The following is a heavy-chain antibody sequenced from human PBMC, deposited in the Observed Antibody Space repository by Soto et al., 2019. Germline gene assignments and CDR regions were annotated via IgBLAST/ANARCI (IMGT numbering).Heavy chain of an antibody. D-gene: IGHD2-21*01. CDR2: INSDGSST. CDR3: ARYHVVSRNWFDP. CDR1: GFTFSSYW. Sequence: GQSLRLSCVASGFTFSSYWMHWVRQAPGKGLVWVSRINSDGSSTSYADSMKGRSTISRDNAKNTLYLQMNSLRVEDTAVYYCARYHVVSRNWFDPWGQGT. J-gene: IGHJ5*02. V-gene: IGHV3-74*01.